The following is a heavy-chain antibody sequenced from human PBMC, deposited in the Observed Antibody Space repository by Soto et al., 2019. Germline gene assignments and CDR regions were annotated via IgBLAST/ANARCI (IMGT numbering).Heavy chain of an antibody. CDR1: GFTFSSYS. CDR2: ISSSGGDI. J-gene: IGHJ4*02. CDR3: LRDMAVLDDL. Sequence: GSLRLSCAASGFTFSSYSMNWVRQAPGKGLEWLSFISSSGGDIYYTDSVKGRFTISRDNVKNSLSLQMNSLRAEDTAVYFCLRDMAVLDDLWGQGTLVTVFS. D-gene: IGHD2-8*02. V-gene: IGHV3-48*01.